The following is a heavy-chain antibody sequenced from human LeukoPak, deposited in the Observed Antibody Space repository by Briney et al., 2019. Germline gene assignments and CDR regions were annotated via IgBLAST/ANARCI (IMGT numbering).Heavy chain of an antibody. J-gene: IGHJ4*02. D-gene: IGHD4-23*01. Sequence: SETLSLTCAVYGGSFSGYYSSLIRQPPGKGLEWIGEINHSGSTNYNPSLKSRVTISVDTSKNQFSLKLSSVTAADTAVYYCASRTMFYGGDFDYWGQGTLVTVSS. V-gene: IGHV4-34*01. CDR3: ASRTMFYGGDFDY. CDR1: GGSFSGYY. CDR2: INHSGST.